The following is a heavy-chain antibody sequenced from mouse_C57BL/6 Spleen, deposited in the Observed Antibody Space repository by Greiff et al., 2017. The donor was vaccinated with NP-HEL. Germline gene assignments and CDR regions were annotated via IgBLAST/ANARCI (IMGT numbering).Heavy chain of an antibody. V-gene: IGHV14-2*01. CDR1: GFNFKDYY. D-gene: IGHD2-2*01. CDR3: ARGMVTTPFAY. J-gene: IGHJ3*01. Sequence: EVQLVESGAELVKPGASVKLSCTASGFNFKDYYMHWVKQRPEQGLEWIGRIDPEDGDTKYDAKFQGKATITADTSSNTAYLQLSSLTSEDTAVYYCARGMVTTPFAYWGQGTLVTVSA. CDR2: IDPEDGDT.